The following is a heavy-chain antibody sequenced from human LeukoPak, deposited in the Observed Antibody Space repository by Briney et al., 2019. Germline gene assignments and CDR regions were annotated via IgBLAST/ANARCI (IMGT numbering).Heavy chain of an antibody. D-gene: IGHD3-10*01. V-gene: IGHV4-4*07. J-gene: IGHJ4*02. CDR2: IYTSGST. CDR1: GGSISSYY. Sequence: SETLSLACTVSGGSISSYYWSWLRQPAGKGLEWIGRIYTSGSTNYNPSLKSRVTMSVDTSKNQFSLKLSSVTAADTAVYYCARVSYYYGSGSYLVDYWGQGTLVTVSP. CDR3: ARVSYYYGSGSYLVDY.